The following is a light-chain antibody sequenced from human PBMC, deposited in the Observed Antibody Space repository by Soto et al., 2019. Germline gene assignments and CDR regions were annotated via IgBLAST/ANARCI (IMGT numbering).Light chain of an antibody. CDR2: GAS. CDR1: QSVTSSY. J-gene: IGKJ2*01. Sequence: EIVLTQSPGTLPLSPGERATLSCRASQSVTSSYLAWYQQKPGQAPRLLIYGASPRPTGIPHRFSGSGSGTDFTLTISRLEPEDFAMYYCQQYGSSPYTFGQGTKLEI. CDR3: QQYGSSPYT. V-gene: IGKV3-20*01.